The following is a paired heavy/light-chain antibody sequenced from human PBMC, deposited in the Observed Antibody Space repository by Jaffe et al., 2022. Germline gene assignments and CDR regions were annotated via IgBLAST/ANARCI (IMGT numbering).Heavy chain of an antibody. CDR2: IYYSGST. CDR3: ARSANPFYSSGWYVPGYYFDY. V-gene: IGHV4-39*01. D-gene: IGHD6-19*01. CDR1: GGSISSSSYY. Sequence: QLQLQESGPGLVKPSETLSLTCTVSGGSISSSSYYWGWIRQPPGKGLEWIGSIYYSGSTYYNPSLKSRVTISVDTSKNQFSLKLSSVTAADTAVYYCARSANPFYSSGWYVPGYYFDYWGQGTLVTVSS. J-gene: IGHJ4*02.
Light chain of an antibody. CDR1: QSVSSY. CDR3: QQRSNWPPNT. Sequence: EIVLTQSPATLSLSPGERATLSCRASQSVSSYLAWYQQKPGQAPRLLIYDASNRATGIPARFSGSGSGTDFTLTISSLEPEDFAVYYCQQRSNWPPNTFGQGTRLEIK. V-gene: IGKV3-11*01. CDR2: DAS. J-gene: IGKJ5*01.